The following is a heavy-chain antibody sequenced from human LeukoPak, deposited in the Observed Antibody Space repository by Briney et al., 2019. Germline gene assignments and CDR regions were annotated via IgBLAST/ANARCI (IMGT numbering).Heavy chain of an antibody. CDR2: ISYDGSNK. V-gene: IGHV3-30*18. CDR1: GFTFSSYG. Sequence: TGGSLRLSCAASGFTFSSYGMHWVRQAPGKGLEWVAVISYDGSNKYYADSVKGRFTISRDNSKNTLYLQMNSLRAEDTAVYYCAKPPYGGNSDYFDYWGQGTLVTVSS. J-gene: IGHJ4*02. CDR3: AKPPYGGNSDYFDY. D-gene: IGHD4-23*01.